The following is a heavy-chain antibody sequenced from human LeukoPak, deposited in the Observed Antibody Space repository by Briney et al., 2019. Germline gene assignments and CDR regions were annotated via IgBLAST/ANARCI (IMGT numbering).Heavy chain of an antibody. V-gene: IGHV3-23*01. D-gene: IGHD3-22*01. CDR3: AKDRGYSNYFDY. J-gene: IGHJ4*02. Sequence: GGSLRLSCAASGFTFSSYAMSWVRQAPGKGLECVSTVTGSGGSTFYADSVKGRFTISRDTSKNTLYLQMNSLRAEDTAVYYCAKDRGYSNYFDYWGQGTLVTVSS. CDR2: VTGSGGST. CDR1: GFTFSSYA.